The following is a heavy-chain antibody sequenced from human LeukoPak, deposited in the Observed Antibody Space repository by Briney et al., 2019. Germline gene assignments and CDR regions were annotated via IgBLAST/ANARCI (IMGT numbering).Heavy chain of an antibody. D-gene: IGHD3-22*01. Sequence: GGSLRLSCAASGFTFSSYAMHWVHQAPGKGLEWVAVISYDGSNKYYADSVKGRFTISRDNSKNTLYLQMNSLRAEDTAVYYCARASTARYYYDSSGYLLDYWGQGTLVTVSS. CDR3: ARASTARYYYDSSGYLLDY. J-gene: IGHJ4*02. V-gene: IGHV3-30*04. CDR1: GFTFSSYA. CDR2: ISYDGSNK.